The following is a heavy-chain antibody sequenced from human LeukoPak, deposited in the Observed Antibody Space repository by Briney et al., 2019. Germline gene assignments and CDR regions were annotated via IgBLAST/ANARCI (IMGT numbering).Heavy chain of an antibody. CDR2: IYTSGST. CDR3: ARESVSCSSTSRYSSSLDY. CDR1: GGSISSYY. V-gene: IGHV4-4*07. D-gene: IGHD2-2*01. J-gene: IGHJ4*02. Sequence: SETLSLTCTVSGGSISSYYWSWIRQPAGKGLEWIGRIYTSGSTNYNPSLKSRVTMSVDTSKNQFSLKLSSVTAADTAVYYCARESVSCSSTSRYSSSLDYWGQGTLVTVSS.